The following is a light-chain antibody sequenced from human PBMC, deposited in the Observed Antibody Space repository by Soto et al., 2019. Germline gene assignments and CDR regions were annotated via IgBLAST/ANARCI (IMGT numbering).Light chain of an antibody. CDR2: RAS. CDR3: QHYYSYPYT. J-gene: IGKJ2*01. V-gene: IGKV1-5*03. CDR1: QGIRDY. Sequence: IQLTQSPSSLSASVGDRVTITCRASQGIRDYLAWYQQKPQKPPKLLIYRASSLESGVPSRFSGSESGTEFTLTISSLQPDDSAIYYCQHYYSYPYTFGQGTKLEIK.